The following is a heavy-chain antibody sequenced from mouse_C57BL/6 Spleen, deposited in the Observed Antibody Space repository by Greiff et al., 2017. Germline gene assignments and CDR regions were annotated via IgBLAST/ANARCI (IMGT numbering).Heavy chain of an antibody. V-gene: IGHV1-80*01. CDR2: IYPGDGDT. CDR3: ARLDYYCGSRYFDV. CDR1: GYAFSSYW. Sequence: VKLQQSGAELVKPGASVKISCKASGYAFSSYWMNWVKQRPGKGLEWIGQIYPGDGDTNYNGKFKGKATLTADKSSSTAYMQLSSLTSEDSAVYFCARLDYYCGSRYFDVWGTGTTVTVSS. J-gene: IGHJ1*03. D-gene: IGHD1-1*01.